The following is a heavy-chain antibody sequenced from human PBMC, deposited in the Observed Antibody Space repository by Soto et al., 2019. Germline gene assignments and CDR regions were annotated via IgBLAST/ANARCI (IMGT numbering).Heavy chain of an antibody. V-gene: IGHV1-69*02. J-gene: IGHJ4*02. CDR2: IIPILGIA. CDR1: GGTFSSYT. D-gene: IGHD4-17*01. Sequence: QVQLVQSGAEVKKPGSSVKVSCKASGGTFSSYTISWVRQAPGQGLEWMGRIIPILGIANYAQKFQGSVTITADKSTSTAYMELSSLRSEDTAVYYCVTGGTTVTTSLDYWGQGTLVTVSS. CDR3: VTGGTTVTTSLDY.